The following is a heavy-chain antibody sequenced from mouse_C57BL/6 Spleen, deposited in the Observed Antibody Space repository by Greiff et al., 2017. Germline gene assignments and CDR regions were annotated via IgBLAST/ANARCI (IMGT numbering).Heavy chain of an antibody. CDR2: ISDGGSYT. Sequence: EVQLVESGGGLVKPGGSLKLSCAASGFTFSSYAMSWVRQTPEKRLEWVATISDGGSYTYYPDNVKGRFTISRDNAKTNLYLQMSHLKSEDTAMYYCARDPANRYAMDYWGQGTSVTVSS. CDR1: GFTFSSYA. J-gene: IGHJ4*01. V-gene: IGHV5-4*01. CDR3: ARDPANRYAMDY. D-gene: IGHD3-3*01.